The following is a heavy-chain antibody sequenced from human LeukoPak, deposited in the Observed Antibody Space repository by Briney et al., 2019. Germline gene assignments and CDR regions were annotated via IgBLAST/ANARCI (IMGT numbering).Heavy chain of an antibody. V-gene: IGHV3-21*01. CDR1: GCTFSTYG. CDR3: ARGYYDSSGYYFDY. CDR2: ISSSSSYI. J-gene: IGHJ4*02. Sequence: GGSLRVSCAASGCTFSTYGMNWVRQAPGKGLEWVSSISSSSSYIYYADSVKGRFTISRDNAKNSLYLQMNSLRAEDTAVYYCARGYYDSSGYYFDYWGQGTLVTVSS. D-gene: IGHD3-22*01.